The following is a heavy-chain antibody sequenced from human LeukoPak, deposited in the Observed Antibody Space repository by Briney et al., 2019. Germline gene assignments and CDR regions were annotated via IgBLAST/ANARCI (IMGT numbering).Heavy chain of an antibody. J-gene: IGHJ3*02. CDR1: GGSISSYY. D-gene: IGHD3-10*01. Sequence: SETLSLTCTISGGSISSYYWSWIRQPPGKGLEWIGYIYYSGSTNYNPSLKSRVTILLDKSKDQFSLKMSSVTAADTAVYYCVRDLGSGNFAGPDAFDIWGQGTRVIVSS. V-gene: IGHV4-59*12. CDR2: IYYSGST. CDR3: VRDLGSGNFAGPDAFDI.